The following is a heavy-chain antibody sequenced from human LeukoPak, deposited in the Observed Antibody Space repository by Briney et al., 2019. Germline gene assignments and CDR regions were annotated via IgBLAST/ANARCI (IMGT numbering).Heavy chain of an antibody. J-gene: IGHJ4*02. CDR2: IWDDGSYK. D-gene: IGHD5-24*01. CDR3: AKDGSRGRWEMGDY. V-gene: IGHV3-33*06. CDR1: GFTFNNYG. Sequence: GGSLRLSCAASGFTFNNYGMHWARQAPGKGLEWVAVIWDDGSYKYYADSVKGRFTISRDNSKNTLYLEMNSLRAEDTAVYYCAKDGSRGRWEMGDYWGQGTLVTVSS.